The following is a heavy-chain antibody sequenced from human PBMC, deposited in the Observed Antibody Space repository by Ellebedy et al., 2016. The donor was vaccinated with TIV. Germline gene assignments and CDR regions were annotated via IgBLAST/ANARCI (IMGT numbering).Heavy chain of an antibody. CDR1: GFTFSSYS. CDR3: ARGGYGDY. V-gene: IGHV3-48*02. J-gene: IGHJ4*02. D-gene: IGHD5-12*01. CDR2: ITGISSTI. Sequence: PSETLSLTCAASGFTFSSYSMNWVRQAPGKGLEWVSYITGISSTIYYADSVKGRFTISRDNAKNSLYLQMNSLRDEDTAVYYCARGGYGDYWGQGTLVTVSS.